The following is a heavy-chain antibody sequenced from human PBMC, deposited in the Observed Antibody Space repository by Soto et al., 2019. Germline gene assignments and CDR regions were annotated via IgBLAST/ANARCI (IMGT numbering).Heavy chain of an antibody. J-gene: IGHJ5*02. CDR1: GYTFINYA. CDR2: IKAGNAKS. V-gene: IGHV1-3*01. D-gene: IGHD6-19*01. CDR3: ARSEQWLVSDWFDP. Sequence: ASVKVSCKASGYTFINYAVHWVRRAPGQGLEWMGWIKAGNAKSRYSQNFQGRLNITTDTSASTAFMELSSLRYEDTAVYYCARSEQWLVSDWFDPWGHGTLVTVSS.